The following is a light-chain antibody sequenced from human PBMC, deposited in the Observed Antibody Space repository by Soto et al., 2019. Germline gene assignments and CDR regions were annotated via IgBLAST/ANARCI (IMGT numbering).Light chain of an antibody. V-gene: IGLV1-44*01. CDR1: SSNIGSTT. J-gene: IGLJ3*02. Sequence: QAVVTQPPSASGTPGQRVTIACSGSSSNIGSTTVKWYQQLPGTAPKLLIYNNNQRPSGVPDRFSGSKSGTSASLAISGLQSVDEADYYCAAWDDSLNGVVFGGGTKLTVL. CDR3: AAWDDSLNGVV. CDR2: NNN.